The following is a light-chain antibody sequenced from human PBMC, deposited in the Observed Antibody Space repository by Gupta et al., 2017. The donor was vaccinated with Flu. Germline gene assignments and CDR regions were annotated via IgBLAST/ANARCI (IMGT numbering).Light chain of an antibody. V-gene: IGLV1-44*01. CDR1: SDNIGFHI. CDR2: GNN. J-gene: IGLJ1*01. CDR3: ATWDGSLNGYV. Sequence: QSVLTQPPAASGTPGQRVSISCSGSSDNIGFHIVNWYQQLPGTAPKLLNDGNNRRPSGVPDRFAGYRSGTSASLAISGLQSEDEADYYWATWDGSLNGYVFGAGTKVTVL.